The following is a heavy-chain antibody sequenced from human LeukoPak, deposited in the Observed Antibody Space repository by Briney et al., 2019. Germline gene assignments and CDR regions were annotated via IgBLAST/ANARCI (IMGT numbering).Heavy chain of an antibody. J-gene: IGHJ3*02. CDR3: ARASIVVVTKKGAFDI. CDR2: INPSGGST. D-gene: IGHD3-22*01. CDR1: GDTFTSYY. Sequence: ASVKVSCKASGDTFTSYYMHWVRQAPGQGLEWMGIINPSGGSTSYAQKFQGRVTMTRDTSTSTVYMELSSLRPEDTAVYYCARASIVVVTKKGAFDIWGQGTMVTVSS. V-gene: IGHV1-46*01.